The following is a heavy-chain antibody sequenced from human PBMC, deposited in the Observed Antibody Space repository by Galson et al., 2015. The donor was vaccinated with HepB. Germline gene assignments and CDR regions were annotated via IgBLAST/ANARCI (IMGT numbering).Heavy chain of an antibody. Sequence: SVKVSCKASGYTFTSYGISWVRQAPGQGLEWMGWISAYNGNTNYAQKLQGRVTMTTDTSTSTAYMELRSLRSDDTAVYYCARGALVWGSYRYTSYYYYYYGMDVWGQGTTVTVSS. CDR1: GYTFTSYG. J-gene: IGHJ6*02. D-gene: IGHD3-16*02. CDR2: ISAYNGNT. V-gene: IGHV1-18*04. CDR3: ARGALVWGSYRYTSYYYYYYGMDV.